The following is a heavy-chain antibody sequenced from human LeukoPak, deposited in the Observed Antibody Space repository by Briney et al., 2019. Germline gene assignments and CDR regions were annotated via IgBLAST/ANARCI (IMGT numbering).Heavy chain of an antibody. J-gene: IGHJ4*02. CDR2: IIPIFGTA. D-gene: IGHD4-17*01. CDR3: AREGYGDRRVAFDY. CDR1: GGTFNNFA. Sequence: SVKVSCKASGGTFNNFAISWVRQAPGQGLEWMGGIIPIFGTANYAQKFQGRVTITADESTSTAYMELSSLRSEDTAVYYCAREGYGDRRVAFDYWGQGTLVTVSS. V-gene: IGHV1-69*13.